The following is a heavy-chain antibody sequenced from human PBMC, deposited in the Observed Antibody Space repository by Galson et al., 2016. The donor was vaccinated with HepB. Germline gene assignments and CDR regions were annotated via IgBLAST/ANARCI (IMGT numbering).Heavy chain of an antibody. CDR2: ISAYKGDT. Sequence: AVKVSCKASGGTFSRYVISWVRQAPGQGLEWMGWISAYKGDTNYAQSLQGRVTVTTDTSTSTAYMELRSLRSDDTAVYFCARVGNYVPVFFEYFGQGTLVTVSS. J-gene: IGHJ4*02. D-gene: IGHD1-7*01. V-gene: IGHV1-18*01. CDR1: GGTFSRYV. CDR3: ARVGNYVPVFFEY.